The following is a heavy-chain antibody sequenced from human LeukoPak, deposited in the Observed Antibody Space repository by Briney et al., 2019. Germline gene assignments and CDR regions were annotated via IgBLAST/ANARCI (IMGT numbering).Heavy chain of an antibody. CDR3: ARPEDRDGYNFGY. CDR1: GYSFTCYW. J-gene: IGHJ4*02. CDR2: IYPGDSDT. Sequence: GESLKISCKGSGYSFTCYWIGWVRQMPGKGLEWMGIIYPGDSDTRYSPSFQGQVTISADKSISTAYLQWSSLKASDTAMYYCARPEDRDGYNFGYWGQGTLVTVSS. D-gene: IGHD5-24*01. V-gene: IGHV5-51*01.